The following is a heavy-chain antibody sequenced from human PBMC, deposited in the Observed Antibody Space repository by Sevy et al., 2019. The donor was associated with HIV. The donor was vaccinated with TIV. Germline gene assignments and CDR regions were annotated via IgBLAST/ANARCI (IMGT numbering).Heavy chain of an antibody. J-gene: IGHJ4*02. CDR1: GFTFAKYS. CDR2: FSFGCGRI. CDR3: AREGCTQPHDY. Sequence: GGSLRLSCAASGFTFAKYSMSWVRQAPGKGLEWVSTFSFGCGRINYADSVKGRFTISRDDSKNTLCLQMNSLRAEDPATYFCAREGCTQPHDYLGQGTLFTVSS. D-gene: IGHD2-8*01. V-gene: IGHV3-23*01.